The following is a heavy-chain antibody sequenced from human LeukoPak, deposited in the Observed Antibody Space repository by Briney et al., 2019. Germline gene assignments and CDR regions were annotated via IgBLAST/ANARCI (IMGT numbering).Heavy chain of an antibody. CDR2: MNPNNGNT. Sequence: ASVKVSCKASGHTFTAYNINWVRQATGQGLEWMGWMNPNNGNTGYAQKFQGRVSMTRNTSVSTAYMELSSLKSEDTAVYYCARTPGYATGGHSDYWGQGTLVTVSS. V-gene: IGHV1-8*01. D-gene: IGHD2-15*01. CDR1: GHTFTAYN. J-gene: IGHJ4*02. CDR3: ARTPGYATGGHSDY.